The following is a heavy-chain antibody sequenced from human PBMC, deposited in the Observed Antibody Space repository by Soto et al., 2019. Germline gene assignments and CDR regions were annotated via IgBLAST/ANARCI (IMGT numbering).Heavy chain of an antibody. CDR2: MNPNSGNT. V-gene: IGHV1-8*01. Sequence: QVPLVQSGAEVKKPGASVKVSCKASGYTFTSYDINWVRQATGQGLEWMGWMNPNSGNTGYAQKFQGRVTMTRNTSISTAYMELSSLRSEDTAVYYCARGYSGYDYYYYYYMDVWGKGTTVTVSS. CDR1: GYTFTSYD. J-gene: IGHJ6*03. D-gene: IGHD5-12*01. CDR3: ARGYSGYDYYYYYYMDV.